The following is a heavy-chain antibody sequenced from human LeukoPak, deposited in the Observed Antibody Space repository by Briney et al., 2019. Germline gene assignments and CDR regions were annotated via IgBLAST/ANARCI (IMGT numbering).Heavy chain of an antibody. CDR3: ARLSVLNGGARDY. Sequence: KTSETLSLTCTVSGGSISSYYWSWIRQPPGKGLEWIGEVNHSGSTNYNPSLKSRVTISVDTSKNQFSLKLSSVTAADTAVYYCARLSVLNGGARDYWGQGTLVTVSS. CDR2: VNHSGST. V-gene: IGHV4-34*01. D-gene: IGHD4-23*01. CDR1: GGSISSYY. J-gene: IGHJ4*02.